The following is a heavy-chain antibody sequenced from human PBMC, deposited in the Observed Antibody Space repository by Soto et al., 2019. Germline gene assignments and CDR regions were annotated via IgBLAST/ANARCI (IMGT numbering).Heavy chain of an antibody. CDR3: ARPTYNSGSPFDY. Sequence: SETLSLTCTVSGGSISSYYWSWIRQPPGKGLEWIGYIYYSGSTNYNPSLKSRVTISVDTSKNQFSLKLSSVTAADMAVYYCARPTYNSGSPFDYWGHGTLVNVSS. J-gene: IGHJ4*01. CDR2: IYYSGST. D-gene: IGHD1-20*01. CDR1: GGSISSYY. V-gene: IGHV4-59*01.